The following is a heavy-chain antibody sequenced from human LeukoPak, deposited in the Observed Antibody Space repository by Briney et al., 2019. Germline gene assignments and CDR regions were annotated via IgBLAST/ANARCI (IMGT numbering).Heavy chain of an antibody. CDR2: ISAYNGNT. D-gene: IGHD6-13*01. Sequence: ASVKVSCKASGYTFTSYGISWVRQAPGQGPEWMGWISAYNGNTNYAQKLQGRVTMTTDTSTSTAYMELRSLRSDDTAVYYCARDWTGYSSSWYLWREQSQDYWGQGTLVTVSS. V-gene: IGHV1-18*01. CDR1: GYTFTSYG. CDR3: ARDWTGYSSSWYLWREQSQDY. J-gene: IGHJ4*02.